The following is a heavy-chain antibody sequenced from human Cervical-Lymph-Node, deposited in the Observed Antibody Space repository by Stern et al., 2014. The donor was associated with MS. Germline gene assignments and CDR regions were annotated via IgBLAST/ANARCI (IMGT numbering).Heavy chain of an antibody. D-gene: IGHD5/OR15-5a*01. Sequence: EVQLVESGGGLVQPGGSLRLSCAASGFTFSNIAMSWVRQAPGKGLEWVSAISSGGDYTHYADSEKGRFTISRDKSENTLYVQMNSLRAEDTAVYYCATEIYDDGGRSWFDSWGQGILVTVSS. CDR3: ATEIYDDGGRSWFDS. V-gene: IGHV3-23*04. CDR1: GFTFSNIA. CDR2: ISSGGDYT. J-gene: IGHJ5*01.